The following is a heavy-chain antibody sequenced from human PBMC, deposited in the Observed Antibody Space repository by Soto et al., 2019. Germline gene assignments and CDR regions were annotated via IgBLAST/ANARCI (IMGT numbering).Heavy chain of an antibody. CDR1: GGSISSYY. D-gene: IGHD2-15*01. Sequence: SETLSLTCTVSGGSISSYYWSWIRQPPGKGLEWIGYIYYSGSTNYNPSLKSRVTISVDTSKNQFSLKLSSVTAADTAVYYCARVLSCGGCYYYYYSGMDVWGQGXTVTVTS. CDR2: IYYSGST. J-gene: IGHJ6*02. V-gene: IGHV4-59*01. CDR3: ARVLSCGGCYYYYYSGMDV.